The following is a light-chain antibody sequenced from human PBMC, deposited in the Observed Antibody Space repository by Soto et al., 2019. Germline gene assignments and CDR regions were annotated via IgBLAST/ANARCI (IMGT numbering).Light chain of an antibody. CDR2: AND. Sequence: QSVPTQPPSVSAAPGQRVTIPCSGSNINIGDNHVSCYHHLPRTTPKIVVYANDRRRSEIPGRFYGSKTGTSAKLVIPGLQTGDEAVYYCGTWDDSLFSFVFGPGTKVTVL. CDR3: GTWDDSLFSFV. J-gene: IGLJ1*01. CDR1: NINIGDNH. V-gene: IGLV1-51*01.